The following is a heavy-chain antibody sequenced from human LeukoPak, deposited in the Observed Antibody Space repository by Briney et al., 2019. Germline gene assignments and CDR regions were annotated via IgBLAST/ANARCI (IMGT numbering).Heavy chain of an antibody. V-gene: IGHV1-69*13. D-gene: IGHD4-23*01. CDR1: GGTFGSYV. J-gene: IGHJ5*02. CDR2: ILPIFGTA. CDR3: ARDRGGLDP. Sequence: AASVRVSCKTSGGTFGSYVISWVRQAPGQGLDWMGGILPIFGTADYAQKFQGRVTITADESTNTAYMELKSLTSEDTAVYYRARDRGGLDPWGQGTLVTVSS.